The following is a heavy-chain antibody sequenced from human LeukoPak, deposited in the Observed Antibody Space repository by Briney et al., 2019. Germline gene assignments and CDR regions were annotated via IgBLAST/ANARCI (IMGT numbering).Heavy chain of an antibody. D-gene: IGHD3-10*01. CDR3: ARGSYGSGSSFDY. CDR1: GFTFSSYS. J-gene: IGHJ4*02. V-gene: IGHV3-21*01. CDR2: ISSSSSYI. Sequence: GGSLRLSCAASGFTFSSYSMNWVRQAPGKGLEWVSSISSSSSYIYYADLVKGRFTISRDNAKNSLYLQMNSLRAEDTAVYYCARGSYGSGSSFDYWGQGTLVTVSS.